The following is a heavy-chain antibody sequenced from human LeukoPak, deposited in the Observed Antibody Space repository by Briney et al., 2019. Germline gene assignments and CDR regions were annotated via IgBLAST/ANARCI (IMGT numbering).Heavy chain of an antibody. CDR1: GFTFSSYA. J-gene: IGHJ4*02. Sequence: GGSLRLSCAASGFTFSSYAMHWVRQAPGKGLEWVSAMSSSDDGRYYAASVRGRFTISRDTSRSTLYLQMNSLRAEDAAVYYCAKAPVTSCRGAFCYPFDYWGQGTLVTVSS. CDR3: AKAPVTSCRGAFCYPFDY. CDR2: MSSSDDGR. D-gene: IGHD2-15*01. V-gene: IGHV3-23*01.